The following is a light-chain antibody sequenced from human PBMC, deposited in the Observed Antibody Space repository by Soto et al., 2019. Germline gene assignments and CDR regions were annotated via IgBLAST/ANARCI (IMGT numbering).Light chain of an antibody. Sequence: EIVMTQSPATLSVSPGERATLSCRASQSVSSNLAWYQQKPGQAPRLLIYGASTRATGIPARFSGSGSETEFTLTITNLQSEDFAVYYCQEYNNWPPWTCGEATKVEIK. J-gene: IGKJ1*01. CDR2: GAS. V-gene: IGKV3-15*01. CDR3: QEYNNWPPWT. CDR1: QSVSSN.